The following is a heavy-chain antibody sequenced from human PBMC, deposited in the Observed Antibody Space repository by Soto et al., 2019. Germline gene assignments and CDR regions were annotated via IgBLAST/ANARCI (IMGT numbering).Heavy chain of an antibody. D-gene: IGHD3-9*01. CDR3: ARGHYDILTGYYNDFAWFDP. CDR1: GGSISSYY. Sequence: SETLSLTCTVSGGSISSYYWSWIRQPPGKGLERIEYIYYSGSTNYNPSHKSRVNISVDTSKNQFSLKLSSVTAADTAVYYCARGHYDILTGYYNDFAWFDPWGQGTLVTVSS. CDR2: IYYSGST. J-gene: IGHJ5*02. V-gene: IGHV4-59*01.